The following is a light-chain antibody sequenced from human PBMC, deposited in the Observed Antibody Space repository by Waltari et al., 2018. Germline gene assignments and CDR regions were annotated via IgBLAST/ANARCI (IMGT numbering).Light chain of an antibody. Sequence: QSALTQPASVSGSPGQSIAISCTGTSSDVGGHHSVSWYQQHPGKAPKLMISEVSNRPSGVSNRFSGSKSGNTASLTISGLQAEDEADYYCCSYAGSYTVLFGGGTKLTVL. CDR2: EVS. V-gene: IGLV2-14*01. CDR1: SSDVGGHHS. CDR3: CSYAGSYTVL. J-gene: IGLJ2*01.